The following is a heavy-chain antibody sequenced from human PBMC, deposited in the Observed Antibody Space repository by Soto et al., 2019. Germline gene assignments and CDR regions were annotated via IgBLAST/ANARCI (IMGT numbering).Heavy chain of an antibody. V-gene: IGHV3-48*03. CDR2: IDSSVSGI. J-gene: IGHJ4*02. Sequence: EVQLVESGGGLVQPGGSLRLSCVASGFTFSDYEMNWVRQAPGKGLEWVSYIDSSVSGIYYADSMKGRFTTFRDNAKNSLYLQMNSLRGEDTAVYYCAREELNCGGDCFVYWGQGTPVTVSS. D-gene: IGHD2-21*01. CDR3: AREELNCGGDCFVY. CDR1: GFTFSDYE.